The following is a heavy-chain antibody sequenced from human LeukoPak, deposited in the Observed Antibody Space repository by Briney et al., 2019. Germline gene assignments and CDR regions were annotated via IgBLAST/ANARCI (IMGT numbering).Heavy chain of an antibody. D-gene: IGHD1-1*01. CDR3: TSDAHASNWK. CDR2: IKSRSDGGTT. V-gene: IGHV3-15*01. CDR1: GSTVSNVW. Sequence: SGGSLRLSCGASGSTVSNVWMSWVRQPPGKGLEWVARIKSRSDGGTTDYAAPVKGRFTISRDDSTNTLDLQMNRLSTEDTAVYYCTSDAHASNWKWGQRTLVTVSS. J-gene: IGHJ4*02.